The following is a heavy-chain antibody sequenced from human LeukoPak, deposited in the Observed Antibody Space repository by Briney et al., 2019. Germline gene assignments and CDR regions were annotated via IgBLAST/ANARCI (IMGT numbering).Heavy chain of an antibody. D-gene: IGHD3-22*01. CDR1: GGSISSSSYY. J-gene: IGHJ4*02. CDR2: IYYSGST. V-gene: IGHV4-39*07. CDR3: ASPTYYYDSSGSIFDY. Sequence: KASETLSLTCTVSGGSISSSSYYWGWIRQPPGKGLEWIGSIYYSGSTYYNPSLKSRVTISVDTSKNQLSLKLSSVTAADTAVYYCASPTYYYDSSGSIFDYWGQGTLVTVSS.